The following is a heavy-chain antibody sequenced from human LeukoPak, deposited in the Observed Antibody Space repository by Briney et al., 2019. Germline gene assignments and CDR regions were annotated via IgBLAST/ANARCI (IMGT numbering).Heavy chain of an antibody. J-gene: IGHJ4*02. CDR2: IYRSGPT. Sequence: KPSETLSLTCAVSGVSISTFNWWTWVRQPPGKGLEWIGEIYRSGPTDYNPSLKSRVTISVDKSKNHFSLKLRSVTAADTAVYYCAAAEYPRRIFSYWGQGTLVAVSS. V-gene: IGHV4-4*02. CDR1: GVSISTFNW. D-gene: IGHD3-3*01. CDR3: AAAEYPRRIFSY.